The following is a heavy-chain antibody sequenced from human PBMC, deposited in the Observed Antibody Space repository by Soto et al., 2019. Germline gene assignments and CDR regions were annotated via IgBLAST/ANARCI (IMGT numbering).Heavy chain of an antibody. D-gene: IGHD3-22*01. Sequence: GGSLRLSCAASGFTFDDYAMHWVRQAPGKGLEWVSLISWDGGSTYYADSVKGRFTISRDNSKNSLYLQMNSLRAEDTALYYCAKDIASGGSGYSYYFDYWGQGTLVTVSS. CDR2: ISWDGGST. CDR3: AKDIASGGSGYSYYFDY. J-gene: IGHJ4*02. CDR1: GFTFDDYA. V-gene: IGHV3-43D*03.